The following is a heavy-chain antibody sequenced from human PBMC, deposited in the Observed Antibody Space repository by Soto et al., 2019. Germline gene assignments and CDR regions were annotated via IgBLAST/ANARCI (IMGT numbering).Heavy chain of an antibody. V-gene: IGHV3-30*03. J-gene: IGHJ4*02. D-gene: IGHD4-17*01. CDR3: SIIAATTGDY. Sequence: QVQLVESGGGVVQPGRSLRLSCAASGFTFSNYDMHWVRQAPGEGLEWVAAISYDGSNRYYADSVKGRFTISRDISKNTLYLQMNSLILADTAVYYCSIIAATTGDYWGQGTLVTVFS. CDR2: ISYDGSNR. CDR1: GFTFSNYD.